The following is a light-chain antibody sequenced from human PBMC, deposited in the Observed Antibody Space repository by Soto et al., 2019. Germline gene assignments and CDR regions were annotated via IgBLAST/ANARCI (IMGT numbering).Light chain of an antibody. Sequence: EILMTQSPATLSLSPGERATLSCRASQSVASNLAWYQQRRGQAPRLLIYGASSRATGIPARFSGSGSGPEFTLTISSLQSEDFAVYYCQQYDSWPPLTVGGGTKVEIK. CDR2: GAS. CDR3: QQYDSWPPLT. V-gene: IGKV3-15*01. CDR1: QSVASN. J-gene: IGKJ4*01.